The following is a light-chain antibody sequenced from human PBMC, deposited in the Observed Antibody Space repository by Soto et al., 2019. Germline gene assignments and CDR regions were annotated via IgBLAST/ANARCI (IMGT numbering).Light chain of an antibody. CDR3: SSYAGSNNYV. J-gene: IGLJ1*01. V-gene: IGLV2-8*01. CDR2: EVS. Sequence: QSALXQPPSASGSPGQSVTISCTGTSSDVGGYNYVSWYQQHPSKAPKLMIYEVSKRPSGVPDRFSGSKSGNTASLTVSGLQAEDEADYYCSSYAGSNNYVFGTGTKVT. CDR1: SSDVGGYNY.